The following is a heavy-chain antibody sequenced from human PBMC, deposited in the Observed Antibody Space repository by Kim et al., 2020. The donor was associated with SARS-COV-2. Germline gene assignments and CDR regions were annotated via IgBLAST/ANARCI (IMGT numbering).Heavy chain of an antibody. CDR2: IYPGDSDT. Sequence: GESLKISCKGSGYSFTSYWIGWVRQMTGKGLEWMGIIYPGDSDTRYSPSFQGQVTISADKSISTAYLQWSSLKASDTAMYYCARGTAAGTGYYYYGMDVWGQGTTVTVSS. CDR3: ARGTAAGTGYYYYGMDV. V-gene: IGHV5-51*01. J-gene: IGHJ6*02. CDR1: GYSFTSYW. D-gene: IGHD6-13*01.